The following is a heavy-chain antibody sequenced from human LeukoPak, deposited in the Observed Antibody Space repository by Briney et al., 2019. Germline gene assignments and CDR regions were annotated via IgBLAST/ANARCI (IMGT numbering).Heavy chain of an antibody. Sequence: ASVKVSCKASGGTFSSYAISWVRQAPGQGLEWMGGITPIFGTANYAQKFQGRVTITADKSTSTAYMELSSLRSEDTAVYYCARGNRLAARTDIGPGDAFDIWGQGTMVTVSS. D-gene: IGHD6-6*01. CDR1: GGTFSSYA. V-gene: IGHV1-69*06. CDR3: ARGNRLAARTDIGPGDAFDI. J-gene: IGHJ3*02. CDR2: ITPIFGTA.